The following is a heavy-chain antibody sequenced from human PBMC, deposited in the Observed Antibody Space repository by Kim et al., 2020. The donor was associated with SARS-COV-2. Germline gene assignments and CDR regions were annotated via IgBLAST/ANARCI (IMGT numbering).Heavy chain of an antibody. CDR1: GFTFSSYA. Sequence: GGSLRLSCAASGFTFSSYAMHWVRQAPGKGLEWVAVISYDGSNKYYADSVKGRFTISRDNSKNTLYLQMNSLRAEDTAVYYCARSSQTGYSSGCSDYWGQGTLVTVSS. CDR2: ISYDGSNK. CDR3: ARSSQTGYSSGCSDY. J-gene: IGHJ4*02. D-gene: IGHD6-19*01. V-gene: IGHV3-30-3*01.